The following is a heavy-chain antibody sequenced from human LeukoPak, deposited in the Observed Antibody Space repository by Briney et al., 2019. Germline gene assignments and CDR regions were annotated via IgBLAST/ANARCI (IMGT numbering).Heavy chain of an antibody. D-gene: IGHD2-2*01. Sequence: PGGSLRLSCAASGFTFSDYYMTWIRQAPGKGLEWVSYISSSGSTIYYADSVKGRFTISRDNAKNSLYLQMNSLRAEDTAVYYCARAPSIYCSSISCHGMDVWGXGTTVTXSS. V-gene: IGHV3-11*01. J-gene: IGHJ6*01. CDR3: ARAPSIYCSSISCHGMDV. CDR2: ISSSGSTI. CDR1: GFTFSDYY.